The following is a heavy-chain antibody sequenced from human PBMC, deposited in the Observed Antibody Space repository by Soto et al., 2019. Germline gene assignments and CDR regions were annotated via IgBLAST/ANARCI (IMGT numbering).Heavy chain of an antibody. CDR1: GYTFTSYY. J-gene: IGHJ4*02. Sequence: SSVKVYCKASGYTFTSYYMHWVRQAPGQGLEWMGIINPSGGSTSYAQKFQGRVTMTRDTSTSRVYMELSSLRSEDTAVYYCSKVRSSSGYLHAYWAQGTPSPSPQ. CDR2: INPSGGST. CDR3: SKVRSSSGYLHAY. V-gene: IGHV1-46*03. D-gene: IGHD3-22*01.